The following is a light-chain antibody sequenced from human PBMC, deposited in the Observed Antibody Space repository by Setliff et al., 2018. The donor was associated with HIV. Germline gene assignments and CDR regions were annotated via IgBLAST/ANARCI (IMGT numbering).Light chain of an antibody. CDR3: MQALQTPKM. CDR1: QSLLYSNGYNY. J-gene: IGKJ1*01. V-gene: IGKV2-28*01. CDR2: LGS. Sequence: DIVMTQSPLSLPVIPGEPASISCRSSQSLLYSNGYNYLDWYLQKPGQSPQLLIFLGSNRASGVPDRFSGSGSGTDFTLKISRVEAEDVGIYYCMQALQTPKMFGQGTKVDIK.